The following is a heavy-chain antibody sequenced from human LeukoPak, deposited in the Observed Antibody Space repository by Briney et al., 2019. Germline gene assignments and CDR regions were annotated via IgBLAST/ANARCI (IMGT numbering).Heavy chain of an antibody. V-gene: IGHV4-34*01. CDR2: INHSGST. J-gene: IGHJ6*03. CDR1: GGSFGGYY. D-gene: IGHD2-15*01. CDR3: ARGLVYYYYYMDV. Sequence: SETLSLTCAVYGGSFGGYYWSWISQPPGKGLEWIGEINHSGSTNYNPSLKSRVTISVDTSKNQFSLKLSSVTAADTAVYYCARGLVYYYYYMDVWGKGTTVTVSS.